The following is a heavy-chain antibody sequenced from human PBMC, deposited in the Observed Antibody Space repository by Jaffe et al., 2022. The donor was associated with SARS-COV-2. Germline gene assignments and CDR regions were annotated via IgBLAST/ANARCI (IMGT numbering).Heavy chain of an antibody. CDR1: GGSISSGGYY. Sequence: QVQLQESGPGLVKPSQTLSLTCTVSGGSISSGGYYWSWIRQHPGKGLEWIGYIYYSGSTYYNPSLKSRVTISVDTSKNQFSLKLSSVTAADTAVYYCARRDGSSWYNYYYYYGMDVWGQGTTVTVSS. CDR3: ARRDGSSWYNYYYYYGMDV. J-gene: IGHJ6*02. V-gene: IGHV4-31*03. D-gene: IGHD6-13*01. CDR2: IYYSGST.